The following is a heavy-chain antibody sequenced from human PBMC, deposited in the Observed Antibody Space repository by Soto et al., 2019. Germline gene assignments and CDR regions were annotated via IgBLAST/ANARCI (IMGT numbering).Heavy chain of an antibody. J-gene: IGHJ5*02. CDR1: GGTFSSYA. D-gene: IGHD1-7*01. CDR2: IIPIFGTA. CDR3: ARSGTDESSWFDP. Sequence: ASVKVSCKASGGTFSSYAISWVRQAPGQGLEWMGGIIPIFGTANYAQKFQGRVTITADESTSTAYMELSSLRSEDTAVYYCARSGTDESSWFDPWGQGTLVTVSS. V-gene: IGHV1-69*13.